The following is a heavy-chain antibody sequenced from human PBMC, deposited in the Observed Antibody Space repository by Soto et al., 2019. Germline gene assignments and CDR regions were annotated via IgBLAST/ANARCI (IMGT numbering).Heavy chain of an antibody. V-gene: IGHV3-23*01. CDR2: IVCSGGST. J-gene: IGHJ4*02. Sequence: EVQLLESGGGLVQPGGSLRLSCAASGFTFSSYAMSWVRQAPGKGLEWVSDIVCSGGSTYYADSVKGRFSISRDNSKNTLYLQMNSLRAEDTAVYYCAKDARCSGGSCYFDYWGQGTLVTVSS. D-gene: IGHD2-15*01. CDR3: AKDARCSGGSCYFDY. CDR1: GFTFSSYA.